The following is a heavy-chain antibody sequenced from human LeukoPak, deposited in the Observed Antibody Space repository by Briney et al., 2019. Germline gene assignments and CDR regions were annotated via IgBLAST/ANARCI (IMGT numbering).Heavy chain of an antibody. CDR3: AKFGVDYDMIV. J-gene: IGHJ6*02. Sequence: SETLSLTCTVCAGSISGSYWTWIRQPPGGGLEWIGQIYYKGNADYNPSLKSRVTLSVHTSKNQFSLKLTAMTAADTAVYYCAKFGVDYDMIVWGQGTTVTVS. V-gene: IGHV4-59*01. D-gene: IGHD3-16*01. CDR1: AGSISGSY. CDR2: IYYKGNA.